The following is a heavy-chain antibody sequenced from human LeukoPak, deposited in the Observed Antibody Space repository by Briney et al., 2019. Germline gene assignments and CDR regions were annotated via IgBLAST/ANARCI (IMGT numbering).Heavy chain of an antibody. CDR1: GGSISSSSYY. V-gene: IGHV4-39*01. CDR2: IYYSGST. CDR3: ARYDFWSGTIDY. D-gene: IGHD3-3*01. Sequence: SETLSLTCTVSGGSISSSSYYWGWIRQPPGKGLEWIGSIYYSGSTYYNPSLKSRVTISVDTSKNQFSLKLSSVTAADTAVYYYARYDFWSGTIDYWGQGTLVTVSS. J-gene: IGHJ4*02.